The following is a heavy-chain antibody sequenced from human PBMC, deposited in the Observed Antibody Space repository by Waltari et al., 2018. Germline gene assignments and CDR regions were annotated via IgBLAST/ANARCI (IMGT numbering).Heavy chain of an antibody. D-gene: IGHD4-17*01. CDR2: IHISGST. V-gene: IGHV4-39*07. Sequence: QPQLQESGPGLEKPSETLSLTCTVSGGAITTRSYHWAWIRQTPGKGLEWIGSIHISGSTYYNPSLRRRVTMSVYTSNNQFSLKLTSVTAADTAVYYCARQPPTTVPTPRSPFDTWGQGTMVSVSS. CDR1: GGAITTRSYH. J-gene: IGHJ3*02. CDR3: ARQPPTTVPTPRSPFDT.